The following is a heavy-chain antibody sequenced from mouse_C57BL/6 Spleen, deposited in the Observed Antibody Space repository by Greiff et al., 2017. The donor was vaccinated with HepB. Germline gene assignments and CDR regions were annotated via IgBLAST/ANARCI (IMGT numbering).Heavy chain of an antibody. CDR3: ARRDGSRDWFAY. CDR1: GYTFTSYW. Sequence: VQLQQPGAELVKPGASVKLSCKASGYTFTSYWMHWVKQRPGQGLEWIGMIHPNSGSTNYNEKFKSKATLTVDKSSSTAYMQLSSLTSEDSAVYYCARRDGSRDWFAYWGQGTLVTVSA. D-gene: IGHD1-1*01. CDR2: IHPNSGST. V-gene: IGHV1-64*01. J-gene: IGHJ3*01.